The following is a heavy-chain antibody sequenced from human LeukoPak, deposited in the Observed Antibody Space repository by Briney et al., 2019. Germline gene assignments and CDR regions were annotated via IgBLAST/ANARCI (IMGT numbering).Heavy chain of an antibody. D-gene: IGHD6-19*01. CDR3: AKAGSGWYAPY. V-gene: IGHV4-30-2*01. CDR2: IYHSGST. J-gene: IGHJ4*02. CDR1: GGSISSGGYY. Sequence: SQTLSLTCTVSGGSISSGGYYWRWIRQPPGTGLEWIGYIYHSGSTYYNPSLKSRVTISVDRSKNQFSLKLSSVTAADTAVYYCAKAGSGWYAPYWGQGTLVTVSS.